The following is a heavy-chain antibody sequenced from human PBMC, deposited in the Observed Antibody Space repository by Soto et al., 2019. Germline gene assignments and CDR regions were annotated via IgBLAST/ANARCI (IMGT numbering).Heavy chain of an antibody. J-gene: IGHJ3*02. V-gene: IGHV3-48*01. CDR3: ARGNGAQGGAFDI. CDR1: GLTFSNCN. CDR2: ISSSSSTI. Sequence: EVQLVESGGDLVQPGGSLRLSCAASGLTFSNCNMNWVRQAPGKGLEWVSYISSSSSTIYYADSVKGRFTISTDNAKNALYLQMNSLRAEDAAVYYCARGNGAQGGAFDIWGQGTMVTVSS. D-gene: IGHD4-17*01.